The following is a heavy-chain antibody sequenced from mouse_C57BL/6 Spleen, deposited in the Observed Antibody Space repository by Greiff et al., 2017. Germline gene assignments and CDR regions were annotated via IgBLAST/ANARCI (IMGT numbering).Heavy chain of an antibody. CDR2: IRYSGST. CDR1: GYSITSGYD. J-gene: IGHJ4*01. V-gene: IGHV3-1*01. CDR3: AREGDAMDY. Sequence: EVKLVEPGPGMVKPSQSLSLTCTVTGYSITSGYDWHWIRHFPGNKLEWMGYIRYSGSTNYNPSLKSRISITHDTSNNHFFLKMNSVTTEDTATYYCAREGDAMDYWGQGTSVTVSS.